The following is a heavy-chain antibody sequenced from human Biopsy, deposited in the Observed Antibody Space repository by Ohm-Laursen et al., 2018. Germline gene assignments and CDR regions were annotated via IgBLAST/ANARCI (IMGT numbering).Heavy chain of an antibody. Sequence: SLRLSCSASGFTSNSHEMNWVRQAPGKGLEWVSSISGSSTYIHYADSVKGRCTIPRDNAKSSLHLQMNSLSAEDTAVYYCARHLRYNDYWGQGTLVTVSS. CDR3: ARHLRYNDY. J-gene: IGHJ4*02. D-gene: IGHD3-9*01. CDR2: ISGSSTYI. CDR1: GFTSNSHE. V-gene: IGHV3-21*06.